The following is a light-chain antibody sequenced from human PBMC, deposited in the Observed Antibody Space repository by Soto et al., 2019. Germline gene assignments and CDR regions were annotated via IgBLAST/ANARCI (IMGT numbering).Light chain of an antibody. J-gene: IGLJ2*01. CDR3: ASYTCSSTSVI. CDR1: SSDVGGYKY. Sequence: QSALTQPDSVSGSPGQSITISCTGTSSDVGGYKYVSWYQQHPDKAPKLIIFVVSNRPSGISSRFSGSKSGNTASLATSGLQAEYEADHYYASYTCSSTSVIFGRGTK. CDR2: VVS. V-gene: IGLV2-14*01.